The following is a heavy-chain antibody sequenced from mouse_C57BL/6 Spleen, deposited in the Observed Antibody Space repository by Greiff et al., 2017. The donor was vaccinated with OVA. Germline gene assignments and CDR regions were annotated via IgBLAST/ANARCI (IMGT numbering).Heavy chain of an antibody. D-gene: IGHD1-1*01. CDR1: GFTFSSYA. V-gene: IGHV5-9-1*02. J-gene: IGHJ1*03. Sequence: EVQLVESGEGLVKPGGSLKLSCAASGFTFSSYAMSWVRQTPEKRLEWVAYISSGGDYIYYADTVKGRFTFSRDNARNTLYLQMSSLKSEDTAMYYCTLMTTVGGEGYFDVWGTGTTVTVSS. CDR2: ISSGGDYI. CDR3: TLMTTVGGEGYFDV.